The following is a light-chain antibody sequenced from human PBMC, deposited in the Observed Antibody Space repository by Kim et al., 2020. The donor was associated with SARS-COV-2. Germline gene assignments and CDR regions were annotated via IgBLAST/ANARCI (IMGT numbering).Light chain of an antibody. CDR1: SSDVGSYNL. CDR2: EVS. CDR3: CSYAGSSTFVV. Sequence: LTQPASVSGSPGQSITISCTGTSSDVGSYNLVSWYQQHPSKAPKLMIYEVSKRPSGVSNRFSGSKSGNTASLTISGLQAEDEADYYCCSYAGSSTFVVFGGGTQLTVL. V-gene: IGLV2-23*02. J-gene: IGLJ2*01.